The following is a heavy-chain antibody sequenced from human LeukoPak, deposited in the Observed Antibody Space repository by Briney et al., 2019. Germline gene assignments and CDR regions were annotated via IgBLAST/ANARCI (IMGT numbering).Heavy chain of an antibody. CDR1: GFTISSNY. CDR2: IYSSGST. V-gene: IGHV3-66*01. Sequence: GGSLRLSCAASGFTISSNYMAWVRQAPGKGLEWVSVIYSSGSTYYTDSVKGRFTIPRDNSKNTLYLQMNSLRAEDTAVYYCARERNLEIAVAGTIFDYWGQGTLVTVSS. CDR3: ARERNLEIAVAGTIFDY. J-gene: IGHJ4*02. D-gene: IGHD6-19*01.